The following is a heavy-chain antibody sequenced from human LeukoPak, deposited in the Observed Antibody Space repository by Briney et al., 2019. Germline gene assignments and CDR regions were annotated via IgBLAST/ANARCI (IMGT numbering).Heavy chain of an antibody. CDR2: IYYSGST. CDR1: GGSISSGDYY. J-gene: IGHJ2*01. V-gene: IGHV4-30-4*01. CDR3: AREGYYYDSSGYNYWYFDL. Sequence: SQTLSLTCTVSGGSISSGDYYWRWIRQPPGTGLEWIGYIYYSGSTYYNPSLKSRVTISVDTSKNQFSLRLSSVTAADTAVYYCAREGYYYDSSGYNYWYFDLWGRGTLVTVSS. D-gene: IGHD3-22*01.